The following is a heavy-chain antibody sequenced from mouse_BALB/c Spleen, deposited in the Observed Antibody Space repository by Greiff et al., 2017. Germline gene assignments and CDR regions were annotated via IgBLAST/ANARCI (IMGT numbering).Heavy chain of an antibody. CDR2: ISSGGGST. Sequence: EVQRVESGGGLVKPGGSLKLSCAASGFAFSSYDMSWVRQTPEKRLEWVAYISSGGGSTYYPDTVKGRFTISRDNAKNTLYLQMSSLKSEDTAMYYCARHGVYYDYEGWFAYWGQGTLVTVSA. D-gene: IGHD2-4*01. J-gene: IGHJ3*01. V-gene: IGHV5-12-1*01. CDR1: GFAFSSYD. CDR3: ARHGVYYDYEGWFAY.